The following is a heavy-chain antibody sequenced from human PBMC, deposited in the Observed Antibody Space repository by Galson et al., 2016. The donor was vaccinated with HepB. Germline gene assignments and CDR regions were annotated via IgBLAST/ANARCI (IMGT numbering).Heavy chain of an antibody. D-gene: IGHD3-10*01. CDR1: NGSFSSRNW. Sequence: SETLSLTCAVSNGSFSSRNWWSWVRPPPGKGLAWIGEIYQSGSTNYNPSLKSRVTISADKSKNHFSLKLTSVTAADTAVYYCARADYFGSGGFYRTHFASWGQGTLVTVSS. J-gene: IGHJ4*02. V-gene: IGHV4-4*02. CDR3: ARADYFGSGGFYRTHFAS. CDR2: IYQSGST.